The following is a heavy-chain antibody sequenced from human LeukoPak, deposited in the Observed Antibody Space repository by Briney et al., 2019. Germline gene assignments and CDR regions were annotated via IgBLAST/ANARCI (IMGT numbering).Heavy chain of an antibody. CDR2: IRYDGSNK. CDR1: GFTFSSYG. CDR3: AKGGNRYCSGGSCYY. V-gene: IGHV3-30*02. Sequence: PGGSLRLSCAASGFTFSSYGMHWVRQAPGKGLEWVAFIRYDGSNKYYADSVKGRFTISRDNSKNTLYLQMNSLRAEDTAVYYCAKGGNRYCSGGSCYYWGQGTLVTVSS. D-gene: IGHD2-15*01. J-gene: IGHJ4*02.